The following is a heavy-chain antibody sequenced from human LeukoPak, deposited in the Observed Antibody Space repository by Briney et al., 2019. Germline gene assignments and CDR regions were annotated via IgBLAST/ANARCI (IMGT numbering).Heavy chain of an antibody. V-gene: IGHV4-39*07. CDR1: GGSLSGHN. CDR2: IYYSGST. CDR3: AREQFVSSSWPEYFQH. J-gene: IGHJ1*01. Sequence: SETLFLTCGVYGGSLSGHNWDWIRQPPGKGLEWIGSIYYSGSTYYNPSLKSRVTISVDTSKNQFSLRLSSVTAADTAVYYCAREQFVSSSWPEYFQHWGQGTLVTVSS. D-gene: IGHD6-13*01.